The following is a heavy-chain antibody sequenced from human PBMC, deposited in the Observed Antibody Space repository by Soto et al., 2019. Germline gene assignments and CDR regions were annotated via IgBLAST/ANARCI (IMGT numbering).Heavy chain of an antibody. J-gene: IGHJ4*02. Sequence: QLQLQESGSGLVKPSQTLSLTCAVSGGSISSGGYSWSWIRQPPGKGLEWIGYIYHSGSTYYNPSLKGRVTISVDRSKTQFSLKLSSVTAADTAVYYCASAGGLGAVAADYWGQGTLVTVSS. CDR3: ASAGGLGAVAADY. CDR1: GGSISSGGYS. D-gene: IGHD6-19*01. CDR2: IYHSGST. V-gene: IGHV4-30-2*01.